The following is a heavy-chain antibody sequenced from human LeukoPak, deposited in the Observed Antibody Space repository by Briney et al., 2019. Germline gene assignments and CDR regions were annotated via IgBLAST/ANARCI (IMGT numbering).Heavy chain of an antibody. J-gene: IGHJ4*02. Sequence: ASVTVSCKASGYTFTSYGITWVRLAPGQGLEWMGWISAYNGNTNYAQKLQGRVTMTTDTSTSTAYMELSSLRSEDTAVYYCARDSRAASYSPQFDYWGQGTLVTVSS. CDR2: ISAYNGNT. CDR1: GYTFTSYG. CDR3: ARDSRAASYSPQFDY. D-gene: IGHD1-26*01. V-gene: IGHV1-18*01.